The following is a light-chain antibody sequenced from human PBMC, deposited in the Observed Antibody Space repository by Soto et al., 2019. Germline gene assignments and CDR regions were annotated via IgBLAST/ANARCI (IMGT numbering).Light chain of an antibody. CDR3: QNYNRAPYT. Sequence: DLQMTQSPSSLSASVGDRVTITCRASQGISNYLAWYQQKPGKVPKLLIYTASTLQSGVPSRFSGGGSGTDFTLTISSLQPEDVATYYCQNYNRAPYTFGQGTKLEIK. CDR1: QGISNY. V-gene: IGKV1-27*01. CDR2: TAS. J-gene: IGKJ2*01.